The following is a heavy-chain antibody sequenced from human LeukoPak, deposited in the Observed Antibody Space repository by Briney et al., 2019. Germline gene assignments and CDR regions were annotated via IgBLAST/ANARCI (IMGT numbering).Heavy chain of an antibody. CDR3: AKGRQSRLHLGDY. J-gene: IGHJ4*02. CDR2: LSGSGAGT. D-gene: IGHD7-27*01. Sequence: PGGSLRLSCAASGFTFSSYAMSWVRQAPGKGLEWVSALSGSGAGTYYADSVKGRFTISRDNSKNTLYLQMNSLRAEDTAIYYCAKGRQSRLHLGDYWGQGTLVTVSS. V-gene: IGHV3-23*01. CDR1: GFTFSSYA.